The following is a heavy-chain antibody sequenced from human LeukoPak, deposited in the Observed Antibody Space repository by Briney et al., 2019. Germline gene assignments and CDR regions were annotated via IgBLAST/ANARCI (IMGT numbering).Heavy chain of an antibody. CDR1: GGSFSGYY. Sequence: SETLSLTCAVYGGSFSGYYWSWIRQPPGKGLEWIGEINHSGSTNYNPSLKSRVTISVDTSKNQFSLKLSSVTAADTAVYYCQSRYLEWLLEYWGQGTLVTVSS. CDR2: INHSGST. J-gene: IGHJ4*02. CDR3: QSRYLEWLLEY. D-gene: IGHD3-3*01. V-gene: IGHV4-34*01.